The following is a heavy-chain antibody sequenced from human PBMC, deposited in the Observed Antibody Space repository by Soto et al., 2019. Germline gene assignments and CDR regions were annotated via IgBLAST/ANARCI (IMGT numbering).Heavy chain of an antibody. CDR3: ARDSIVGSPGY. D-gene: IGHD1-26*01. V-gene: IGHV4-34*01. J-gene: IGHJ4*02. Sequence: LSLTCSVYGGSFSCYYWSWIRQPPGKGLEWIGEINHSGSTNYNPSLKSRVTISVDTSKNQFSLKLSSVTAADTAVYYCARDSIVGSPGYWGQGTLVTVSS. CDR2: INHSGST. CDR1: GGSFSCYY.